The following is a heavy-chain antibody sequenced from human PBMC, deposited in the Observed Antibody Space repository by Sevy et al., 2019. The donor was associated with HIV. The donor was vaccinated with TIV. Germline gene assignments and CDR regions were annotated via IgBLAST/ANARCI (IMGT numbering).Heavy chain of an antibody. Sequence: SETLSLTCTVSGGSISSYLWSWIRQPPGKGLEWIGYIYYSGNTNYNPSLKSRVTISVDTSKNQFSLKLRSVTAADTAVYYCARDFKGGDGYRSNGMDVWGQGTTVTVSS. CDR3: ARDFKGGDGYRSNGMDV. CDR2: IYYSGNT. V-gene: IGHV4-59*01. D-gene: IGHD5-18*01. CDR1: GGSISSYL. J-gene: IGHJ6*02.